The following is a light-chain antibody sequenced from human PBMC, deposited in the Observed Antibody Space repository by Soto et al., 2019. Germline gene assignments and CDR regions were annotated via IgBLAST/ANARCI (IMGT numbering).Light chain of an antibody. CDR2: GVT. CDR1: SSDVGAYYS. Sequence: SALTQPASVSGSPGQSITISCTGTSSDVGAYYSVSWYQHHPGKAPKLIIYGVTNRPSGVSNRFSGSKSGNTASLTISGLQAEDEADYHCSSYTSGSSHYVFGTGTKVIVL. J-gene: IGLJ1*01. V-gene: IGLV2-14*01. CDR3: SSYTSGSSHYV.